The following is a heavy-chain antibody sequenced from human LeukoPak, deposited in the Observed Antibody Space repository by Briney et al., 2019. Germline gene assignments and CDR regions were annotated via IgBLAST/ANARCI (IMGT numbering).Heavy chain of an antibody. CDR2: FIPVLGTA. CDR1: GGTFSDYA. D-gene: IGHD3-16*01. V-gene: IGHV1-69*10. CDR3: VGIPVFGVVLHQEPV. J-gene: IGHJ6*04. Sequence: ASVKVSCKASGGTFSDYALNWVRQAPGQGLEWMGVFIPVLGTANSTQNFHDRVSITADISTHTVYMELSSLKSEDTAVYFCVGIPVFGVVLHQEPVWGKGTTVTVSS.